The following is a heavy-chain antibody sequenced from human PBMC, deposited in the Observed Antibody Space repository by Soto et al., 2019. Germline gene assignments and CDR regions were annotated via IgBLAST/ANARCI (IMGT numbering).Heavy chain of an antibody. CDR1: GGSFSAYY. V-gene: IGHV4-34*02. CDR3: ARATAPVLRSLEWSTIIPLYFDL. D-gene: IGHD3-3*01. J-gene: IGHJ4*02. CDR2: VNHSGST. Sequence: QVQLQQWGAGLLKPSETLSLTCAVYGGSFSAYYWSWIRQPRGKGLEWIGEVNHSGSTNSNRSHKGRVSISLDTSKNQFSLKLSSVTAADTAVYYCARATAPVLRSLEWSTIIPLYFDLWGQGTLITVSS.